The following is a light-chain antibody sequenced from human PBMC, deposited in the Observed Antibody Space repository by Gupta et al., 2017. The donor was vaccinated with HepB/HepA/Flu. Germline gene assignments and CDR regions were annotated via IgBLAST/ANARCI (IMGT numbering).Light chain of an antibody. J-gene: IGKJ4*01. CDR1: QSLLHSNGYNY. CDR3: MQDLQTPLT. V-gene: IGKV2-28*01. Sequence: IVMTQSPLSLPFTPGEPTSISCRSSQSLLHSNGYNYLDWYLQKPGQSPQLLIYLGSNRASGVPDRFSGSGSGTDFTLKISRVEAEDVGVYYCMQDLQTPLTFGGGTKVEIK. CDR2: LGS.